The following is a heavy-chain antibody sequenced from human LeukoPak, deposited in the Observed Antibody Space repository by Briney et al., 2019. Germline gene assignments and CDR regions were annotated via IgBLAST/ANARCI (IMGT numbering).Heavy chain of an antibody. J-gene: IGHJ1*01. Sequence: GGSLRLSCAASGFTFRNTWMTWVRQAPGKGPEWVGHIKSKADGGTTDYAASVNGRFTISRDDSEHTLSLQMNSLKTEDTAVYFCTIENYYDISRPIKHWGQGTLVTVSS. CDR3: TIENYYDISRPIKH. V-gene: IGHV3-15*01. CDR1: GFTFRNTW. CDR2: IKSKADGGTT. D-gene: IGHD3-22*01.